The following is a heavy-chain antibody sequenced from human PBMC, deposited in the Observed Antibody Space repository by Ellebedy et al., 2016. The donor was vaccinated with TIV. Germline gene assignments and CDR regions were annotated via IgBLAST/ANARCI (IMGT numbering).Heavy chain of an antibody. CDR1: GGSISSSSYY. D-gene: IGHD2-15*01. Sequence: SETLSLTCTVSGGSISSSSYYWGWIRQPPGKGLEWIGSIYYSGSTNYNPSLKSRVTISVDTSKNQFSLKLSSVTAADTAVYYCARRGRGPLGYCSGGSCLPMYYFDYWGQGTLVTVSS. J-gene: IGHJ4*02. CDR2: IYYSGST. V-gene: IGHV4-39*07. CDR3: ARRGRGPLGYCSGGSCLPMYYFDY.